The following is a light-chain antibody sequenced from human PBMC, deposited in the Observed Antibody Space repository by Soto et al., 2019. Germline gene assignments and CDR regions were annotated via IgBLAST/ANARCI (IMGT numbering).Light chain of an antibody. CDR2: GAS. V-gene: IGKV3-15*01. CDR1: QSVSSN. J-gene: IGKJ2*01. CDR3: QQYDNWPPYT. Sequence: EVVVMQSPATLSVSPGERATLSCRASQSVSSNLAWYQQKPGQAPRLLIYGASTRATGVPARFSGSGSGTEFTLTISSLQSEDFAVYYCQQYDNWPPYTLGPGTKLEIK.